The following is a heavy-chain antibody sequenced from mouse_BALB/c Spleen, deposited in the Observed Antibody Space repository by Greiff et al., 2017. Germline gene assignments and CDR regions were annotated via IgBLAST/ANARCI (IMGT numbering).Heavy chain of an antibody. J-gene: IGHJ4*01. Sequence: EVQVVESGGGLVKPGGSLKLSCAASGFTFSSYAMSWVRQSPEKRLEWVAEISSGGSYTYYPDTVTGRFTISRDNAKNTLYLEMSSLRSEDTAMYYCARVPYYGSSTYAMDYWGQGTSVTVSS. CDR3: ARVPYYGSSTYAMDY. D-gene: IGHD1-1*01. V-gene: IGHV5-9-4*01. CDR2: ISSGGSYT. CDR1: GFTFSSYA.